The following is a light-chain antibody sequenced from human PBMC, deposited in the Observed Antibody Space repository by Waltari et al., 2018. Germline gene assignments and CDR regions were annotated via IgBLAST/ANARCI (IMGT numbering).Light chain of an antibody. CDR1: QSLLHSNGYNY. Sequence: DIVMTQSPLSLPVTPGESASISCRSSQSLLHSNGYNYLDWYLQKPGQSPQLLIYLGFKRASGVPDRFSGSGSGTDFTLKISRVEAEDVGVYYCMQALQTPDTFGQGTRLEIK. CDR2: LGF. CDR3: MQALQTPDT. J-gene: IGKJ5*01. V-gene: IGKV2-28*01.